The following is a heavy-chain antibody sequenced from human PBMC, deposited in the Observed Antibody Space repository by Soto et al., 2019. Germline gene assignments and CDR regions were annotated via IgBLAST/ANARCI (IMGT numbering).Heavy chain of an antibody. CDR2: INPSGGST. CDR1: GYSFTSYY. V-gene: IGHV1-46*03. Sequence: ASVKVSCKASGYSFTSYYMHWVRQAPGQGLEWIGIINPSGGSTSYAQNFQGRVTMTRETSTSTIYMELNSLRSEDTAVNYCVIAYCGAGSCVPFDSWDQGTLVTVSS. CDR3: VIAYCGAGSCVPFDS. J-gene: IGHJ5*01. D-gene: IGHD2-15*01.